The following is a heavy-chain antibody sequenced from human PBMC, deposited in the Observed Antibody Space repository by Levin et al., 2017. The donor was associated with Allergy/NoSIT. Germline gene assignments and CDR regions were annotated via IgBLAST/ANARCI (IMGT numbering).Heavy chain of an antibody. V-gene: IGHV4-61*02. J-gene: IGHJ6*03. CDR1: GASISRGFYY. D-gene: IGHD5-12*01. Sequence: PSETLSLTCSVSGASISRGFYYWSWIRQPAGEGLEWIGRIYVTGSTTYSPSLKSRVTISLDRSKDQVSLKINSVTAADTAVYYCARDLGGFSGYKPYCYMDVWGKGTTVTVSS. CDR2: IYVTGST. CDR3: ARDLGGFSGYKPYCYMDV.